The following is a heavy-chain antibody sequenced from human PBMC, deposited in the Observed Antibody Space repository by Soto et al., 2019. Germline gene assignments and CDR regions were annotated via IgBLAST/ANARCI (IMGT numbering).Heavy chain of an antibody. CDR3: ARGQVLAAAGTHNWFDP. Sequence: PGASLTLSCAASGFTFSRYGMHSVRQAPGKGLEWVAVIWYDGSNKYYADCVKGRFTISRDNSKCTLYLQMNSLRSEDMAVYYCARGQVLAAAGTHNWFDPGGQGTLVTVSS. CDR2: IWYDGSNK. CDR1: GFTFSRYG. J-gene: IGHJ5*02. D-gene: IGHD6-13*01. V-gene: IGHV3-33*01.